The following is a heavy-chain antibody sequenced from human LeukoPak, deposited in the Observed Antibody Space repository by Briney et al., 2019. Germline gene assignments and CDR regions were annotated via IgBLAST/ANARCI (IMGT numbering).Heavy chain of an antibody. D-gene: IGHD6-19*01. CDR1: GGSFTTYY. J-gene: IGHJ5*02. V-gene: IGHV4-39*01. CDR2: IYYSGST. CDR3: ALGIAVAGTKWINWFDP. Sequence: PSETLSLTCTVTGGSFTTYYWGWIRQPPGKGLEWIGSIYYSGSTYYNPSLKSRVTISVDTSKNQFSLKLSSVTAADTAVYYCALGIAVAGTKWINWFDPWGQGTLVTVSS.